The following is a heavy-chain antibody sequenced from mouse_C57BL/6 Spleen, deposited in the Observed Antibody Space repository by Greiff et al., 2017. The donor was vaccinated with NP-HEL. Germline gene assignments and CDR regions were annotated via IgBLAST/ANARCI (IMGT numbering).Heavy chain of an antibody. J-gene: IGHJ4*01. CDR3: ARYDGYRLPMDY. V-gene: IGHV1-4*01. D-gene: IGHD2-2*01. CDR2: INPSSGYT. CDR1: GYTFTSYT. Sequence: QVQLQQSGAELARPGASVKMSCKASGYTFTSYTMHWVKQRPGQGLEWIGYINPSSGYTKYNQKFKDKATLTADKSSSTAYMQLSSLTSEDSAVYYCARYDGYRLPMDYWGQGTSVTVSS.